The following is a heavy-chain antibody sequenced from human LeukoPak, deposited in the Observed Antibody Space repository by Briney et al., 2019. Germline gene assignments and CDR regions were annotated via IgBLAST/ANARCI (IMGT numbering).Heavy chain of an antibody. CDR1: GFTFTRYE. V-gene: IGHV3-48*03. D-gene: IGHD3-22*01. CDR2: ISTSGSAI. CDR3: ARDGHSSGYRMFDY. J-gene: IGHJ4*02. Sequence: GGSLRLSCAAPGFTFTRYELNWVRQAPGKGLEWVSYISTSGSAIYYADSVKGRFTISRDNAKNSLYLQMNSLRAEDTAVYYCARDGHSSGYRMFDYWGQGTLVTVSS.